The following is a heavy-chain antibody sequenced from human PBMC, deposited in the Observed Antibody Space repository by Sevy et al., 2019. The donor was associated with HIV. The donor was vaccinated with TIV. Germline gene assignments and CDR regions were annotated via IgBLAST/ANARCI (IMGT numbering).Heavy chain of an antibody. D-gene: IGHD3-22*01. CDR2: IHPSGGRT. CDR1: GYTFTNYY. V-gene: IGHV1-46*01. Sequence: ASVKVSCKASGYTFTNYYLHWVRQAPGQGLEWMGIIHPSGGRTSYAQKFQGRVTMTSDTSTTTVYMDLSSLRSEDTAVYYCARGNYYDNSGFPLYYFDYWGREPRSPSPQ. J-gene: IGHJ4*02. CDR3: ARGNYYDNSGFPLYYFDY.